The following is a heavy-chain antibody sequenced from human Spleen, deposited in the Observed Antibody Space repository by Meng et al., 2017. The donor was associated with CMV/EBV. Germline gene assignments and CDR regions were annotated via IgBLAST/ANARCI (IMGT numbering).Heavy chain of an antibody. D-gene: IGHD3-3*01. J-gene: IGHJ2*01. CDR2: INPGSGGT. CDR3: ARTYDLKGWYFDL. Sequence: KASGYTFTGYYIHWVRQAPGQGLEWMGWINPGSGGTNYAQKFQGGVTMTRDTSISTAYMELSRLRSDDTAVYYCARTYDLKGWYFDLWGRGTLVTVSS. CDR1: GYTFTGYY. V-gene: IGHV1-2*02.